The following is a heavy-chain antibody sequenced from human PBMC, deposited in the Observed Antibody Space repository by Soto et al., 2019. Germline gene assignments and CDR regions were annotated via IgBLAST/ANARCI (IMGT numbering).Heavy chain of an antibody. J-gene: IGHJ6*02. CDR2: ISSSSSTI. V-gene: IGHV3-48*02. Sequence: PGGSLRLSCAASGFTFSSYSMNWVRQAPGKGLEWVSYISSSSSTIYYADSVKGRFTISRDNAKNSLYLQMNSLRDEDTAVYYCAKVPAAIGEDHYYYGMDVWGQGTTVTVSS. CDR1: GFTFSSYS. D-gene: IGHD2-2*02. CDR3: AKVPAAIGEDHYYYGMDV.